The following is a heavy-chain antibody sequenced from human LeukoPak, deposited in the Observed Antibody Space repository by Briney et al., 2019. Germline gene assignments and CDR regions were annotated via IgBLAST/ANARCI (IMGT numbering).Heavy chain of an antibody. Sequence: PGGSLRRYCAASGFTVSSDSMNWVRRAPWKGLEWVSSIRSSSSYIYYADAVKGRFTISRDNAKNSLYLQMNSLRAEDTAVYYCARDQSMAAPFSGMDVWGQGTTVTVSS. D-gene: IGHD5-24*01. CDR3: ARDQSMAAPFSGMDV. CDR2: IRSSSSYI. V-gene: IGHV3-21*01. CDR1: GFTVSSDS. J-gene: IGHJ6*02.